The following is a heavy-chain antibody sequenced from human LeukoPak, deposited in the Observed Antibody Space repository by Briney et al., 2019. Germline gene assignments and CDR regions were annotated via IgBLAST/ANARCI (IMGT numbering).Heavy chain of an antibody. CDR1: GFTFSSYS. CDR3: ARELGSDYGDANY. V-gene: IGHV3-21*01. J-gene: IGHJ4*02. Sequence: GGSLRLSCAASGFTFSSYSMNWVRQAPGKGLEWVSSISSSSSYIYYADSVKGRFTISRDNAKNSLYLQMNSLRAEDTAVYYCARELGSDYGDANYWGQGTLVTVSS. D-gene: IGHD4-17*01. CDR2: ISSSSSYI.